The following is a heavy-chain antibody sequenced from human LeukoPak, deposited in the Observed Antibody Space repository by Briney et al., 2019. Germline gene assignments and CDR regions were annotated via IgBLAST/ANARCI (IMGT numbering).Heavy chain of an antibody. CDR1: GGTFSSYA. Sequence: ASVKVSCKASGGTFSSYAISWVRQAPGQGLEWMGRIIPILGIANYAQKFQGRVTITADKSTSTAYMELSSLRSEDAAVYYCARTYYYDSSGYYTDYWGQGTLVTVSS. V-gene: IGHV1-69*04. J-gene: IGHJ4*02. D-gene: IGHD3-22*01. CDR2: IIPILGIA. CDR3: ARTYYYDSSGYYTDY.